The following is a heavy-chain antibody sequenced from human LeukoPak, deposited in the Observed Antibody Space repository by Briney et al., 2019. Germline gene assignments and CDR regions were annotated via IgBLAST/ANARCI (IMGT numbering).Heavy chain of an antibody. J-gene: IGHJ6*03. CDR3: ARRNSGSYSDYYYYYMDV. D-gene: IGHD1-26*01. Sequence: GGSLRLSCAASGFTFSSYEMNWVRQAPGKGLEWVSYISSSGSTIYYADSVKGRFTISRDNAKNSLYLQMNSLRAEDTAVYYCARRNSGSYSDYYYYYMDVWGKGNPGHRLL. CDR2: ISSSGSTI. CDR1: GFTFSSYE. V-gene: IGHV3-48*03.